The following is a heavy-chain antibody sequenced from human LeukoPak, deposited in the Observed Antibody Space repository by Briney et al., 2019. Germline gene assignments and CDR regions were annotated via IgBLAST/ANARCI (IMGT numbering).Heavy chain of an antibody. D-gene: IGHD2-15*01. CDR1: GGTFSSYA. Sequence: GASVKVSCKASGGTFSSYAISWVRQAPGQGLEWMGRIIPIFGTANYAQKFQGRVTITTDESTSTACMELSSLRSEDTAVYYCARERYCSGGSCLFDYWGQGTLVTVSS. CDR2: IIPIFGTA. V-gene: IGHV1-69*05. CDR3: ARERYCSGGSCLFDY. J-gene: IGHJ4*02.